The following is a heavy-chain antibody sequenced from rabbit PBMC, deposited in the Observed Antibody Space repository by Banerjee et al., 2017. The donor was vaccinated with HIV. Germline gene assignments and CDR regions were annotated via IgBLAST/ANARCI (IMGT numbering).Heavy chain of an antibody. D-gene: IGHD4-1*01. J-gene: IGHJ4*01. CDR2: IDPVFGST. CDR3: TRSQVAGAFDL. CDR1: GFDFSSYG. V-gene: IGHV1S47*01. Sequence: QEQLVESGGGLVQPGGSLKLSCKASGFDFSSYGVSWVRQAPGKGLEWIGYIDPVFGSTYCASWVNGRFTVSSHNAQNTAFLQMTSLTDADTATYFCTRSQVAGAFDLWGPGTLVTV.